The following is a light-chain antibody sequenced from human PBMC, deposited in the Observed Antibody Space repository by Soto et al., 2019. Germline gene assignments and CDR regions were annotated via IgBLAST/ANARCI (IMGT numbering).Light chain of an antibody. V-gene: IGKV1-39*01. J-gene: IGKJ1*01. CDR2: GGS. CDR3: QKSYSTTWT. CDR1: QTISSH. Sequence: DIQLTQSPSCLSSSLGDRVTITCRASQTISSHLNWFQHRPGKAPKLLIYGGSTLIGGVPSRFSASGSGTDFTLTISRLQHEDFATYFCQKSYSTTWTFGQGTKVDIK.